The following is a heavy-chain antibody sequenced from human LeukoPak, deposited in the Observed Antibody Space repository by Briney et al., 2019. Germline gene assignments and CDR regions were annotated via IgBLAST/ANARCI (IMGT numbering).Heavy chain of an antibody. Sequence: ASVKVSCKASGYIYTSYVINWVRQATGQGLAGMGWMNPNSGNTGYAQKFQGRVTMTRNNSISTAYMELSSLRSEDTAVYYCASSIRRDGSSSEGGWFDPWGQGTLVTVSS. CDR1: GYIYTSYV. CDR2: MNPNSGNT. D-gene: IGHD6-13*01. CDR3: ASSIRRDGSSSEGGWFDP. J-gene: IGHJ5*02. V-gene: IGHV1-8*01.